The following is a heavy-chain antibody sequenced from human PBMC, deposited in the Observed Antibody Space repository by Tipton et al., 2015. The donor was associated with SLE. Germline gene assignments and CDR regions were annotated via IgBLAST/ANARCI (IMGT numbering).Heavy chain of an antibody. CDR1: GGSFSGYY. V-gene: IGHV4-34*01. CDR2: INHSGST. CDR3: ARGPEWELLKY. D-gene: IGHD1-26*01. Sequence: TLSLTCAVYGGSFSGYYWSWIRQPPGKGLEWIGEINHSGSTNYNPSLKSRFTISVDTSKNQFSLKLSSVTAADTAVYYCARGPEWELLKYWGQGTLVTVSS. J-gene: IGHJ4*02.